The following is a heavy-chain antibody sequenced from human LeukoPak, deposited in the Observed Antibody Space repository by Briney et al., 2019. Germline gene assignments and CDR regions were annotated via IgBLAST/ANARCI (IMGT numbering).Heavy chain of an antibody. J-gene: IGHJ5*02. Sequence: GXXLRLSCAASGFTFSSYGMHWVRQAPGKGLEWVAFIRYDGSNKYYADSVKGRFTISRDNSKNTLYLQMNSLRAEDTAVYYCAKDRDFIAAAGSDNWFDPWGQGTLVTVSS. CDR1: GFTFSSYG. V-gene: IGHV3-30*02. D-gene: IGHD6-13*01. CDR3: AKDRDFIAAAGSDNWFDP. CDR2: IRYDGSNK.